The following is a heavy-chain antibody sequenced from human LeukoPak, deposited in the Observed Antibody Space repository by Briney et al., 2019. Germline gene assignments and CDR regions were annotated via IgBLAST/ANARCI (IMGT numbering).Heavy chain of an antibody. D-gene: IGHD6-19*01. Sequence: GGSLRLSCAASGFTFDDYAMHWVRQAPGKGLEWVSGISWNSGSIGYADSVKGRFTISRDNAKNSLYLQMNSLRAEDTALYYCAKGTATIDSSGWYYFDYWGQGTLVTVSS. CDR1: GFTFDDYA. CDR3: AKGTATIDSSGWYYFDY. CDR2: ISWNSGSI. V-gene: IGHV3-9*01. J-gene: IGHJ4*02.